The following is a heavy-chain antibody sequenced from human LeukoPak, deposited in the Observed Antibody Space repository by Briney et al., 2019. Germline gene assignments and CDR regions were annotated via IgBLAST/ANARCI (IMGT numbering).Heavy chain of an antibody. CDR2: IRRKGYGGTT. CDR1: GFTFGDYS. Sequence: GRSLRLSCTASGFTFGDYSLSWVRLAPEKGLEWVGFIRRKGYGGTTEYAPSVKGRFIISRDDSKSTAYLQMNSLKTEDTAVYYCTRDHDFWSGPFDVWGKGTTVTVSS. CDR3: TRDHDFWSGPFDV. D-gene: IGHD3-3*01. J-gene: IGHJ6*04. V-gene: IGHV3-49*04.